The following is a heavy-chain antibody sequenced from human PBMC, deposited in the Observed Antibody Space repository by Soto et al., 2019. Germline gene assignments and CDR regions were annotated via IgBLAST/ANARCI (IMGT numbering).Heavy chain of an antibody. V-gene: IGHV4-31*03. D-gene: IGHD2-2*01. J-gene: IGHJ3*02. CDR2: IYYSGST. CDR1: GGSISSGGYY. Sequence: QVQLQESGPGLVKPSQTLSLTCTVSGGSISSGGYYWSWIRQHPGKGLEWIGYIYYSGSTYYNPSLESRVTISVDTSKNQFYLKLSSVNAADTAVYYCAREFRGNRYCSSTSCYVGRAFDIWGQGKMVTVSS. CDR3: AREFRGNRYCSSTSCYVGRAFDI.